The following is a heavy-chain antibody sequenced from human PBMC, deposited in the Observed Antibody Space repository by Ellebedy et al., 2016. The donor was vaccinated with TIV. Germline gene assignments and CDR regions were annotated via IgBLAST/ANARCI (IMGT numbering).Heavy chain of an antibody. V-gene: IGHV5-10-1*01. CDR2: IDPSDSYT. CDR3: ARPDNYDSSGQLY. J-gene: IGHJ4*02. D-gene: IGHD3-22*01. CDR1: GYSFTNYW. Sequence: GESLKISCQGSGYSFTNYWISWVRQMPGKGLEWMGRIDPSDSYTNYSPSFQSHVTMSVDKSISTAYLQWSSLKASDTAMYFCARPDNYDSSGQLYWGQGTLVTVSS.